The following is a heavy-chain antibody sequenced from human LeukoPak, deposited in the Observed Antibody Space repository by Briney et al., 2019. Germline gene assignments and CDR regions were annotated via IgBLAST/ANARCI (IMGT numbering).Heavy chain of an antibody. J-gene: IGHJ4*02. V-gene: IGHV3-30*04. Sequence: PGGSLRLSCAASGFTFSGSAMHWVRQAPGKGLEWVAVISYDGSNKYYADSVKGRFTISRDNSKNTLYLQMNSLRAEDTAVYYCAKDSSGSCLSHWGQGTLVTVSS. D-gene: IGHD1-26*01. CDR1: GFTFSGSA. CDR3: AKDSSGSCLSH. CDR2: ISYDGSNK.